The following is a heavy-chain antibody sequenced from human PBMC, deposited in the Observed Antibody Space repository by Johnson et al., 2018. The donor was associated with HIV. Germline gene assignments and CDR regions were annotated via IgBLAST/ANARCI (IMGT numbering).Heavy chain of an antibody. Sequence: VQLVESGGGLVQPGRSLRLSYAASGFIFDDYTMHWVRHAPGKGLEWVSLLSLDGGSTYYADSVKGRFTISRDNSKNSLYLQMNSLRTEDTALYYCAKMGITSAFEIWGQGTMVTVSS. CDR2: LSLDGGST. CDR3: AKMGITSAFEI. V-gene: IGHV3-43*01. J-gene: IGHJ3*02. CDR1: GFIFDDYT. D-gene: IGHD3-16*01.